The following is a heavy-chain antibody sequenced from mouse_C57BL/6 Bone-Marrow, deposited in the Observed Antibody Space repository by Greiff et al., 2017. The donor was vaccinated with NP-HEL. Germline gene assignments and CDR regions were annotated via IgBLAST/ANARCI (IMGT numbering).Heavy chain of an antibody. Sequence: VQLQQSGAELVRPGASVKLSCTASGFNIKDDYMHWVKQRPEQGLEWIGWIDPENGDTEYASKFQGKAPIKADTSSNTAYLQLSSLTSEDTAVYYCTRSYGWFAYWGQGTLVTVSA. CDR2: IDPENGDT. CDR1: GFNIKDDY. J-gene: IGHJ3*01. CDR3: TRSYGWFAY. V-gene: IGHV14-4*01. D-gene: IGHD1-1*01.